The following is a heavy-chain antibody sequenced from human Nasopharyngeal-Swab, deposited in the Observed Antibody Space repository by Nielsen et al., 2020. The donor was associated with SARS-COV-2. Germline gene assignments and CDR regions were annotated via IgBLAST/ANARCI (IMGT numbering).Heavy chain of an antibody. Sequence: GESLKISCAASGFTFSSYGMHWVRQAPGKGLEWVAVIWYDGSNKYYADSVKGRFTISRDNSKNTLYLQMNSLRAEDTAAYYCARDGELGNPYWGQGTLVTVSS. CDR1: GFTFSSYG. CDR3: ARDGELGNPY. CDR2: IWYDGSNK. D-gene: IGHD7-27*01. J-gene: IGHJ4*02. V-gene: IGHV3-33*01.